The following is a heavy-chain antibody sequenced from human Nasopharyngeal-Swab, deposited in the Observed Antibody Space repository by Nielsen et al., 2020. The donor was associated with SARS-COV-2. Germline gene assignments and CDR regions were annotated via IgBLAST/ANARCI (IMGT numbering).Heavy chain of an antibody. J-gene: IGHJ5*02. Sequence: WIRQPPGKGLEWIGEINHSGSTNYNPSLKSRVTISVDTSKNQFSLKLSSVTAADTAVYYCAQTIPDGEYSSSCWFDPWGQGTLVTVSS. D-gene: IGHD6-13*01. CDR3: AQTIPDGEYSSSCWFDP. CDR2: INHSGST. V-gene: IGHV4-34*09.